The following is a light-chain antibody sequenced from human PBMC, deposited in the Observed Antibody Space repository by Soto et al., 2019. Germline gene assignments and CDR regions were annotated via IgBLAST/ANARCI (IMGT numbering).Light chain of an antibody. Sequence: QSVLIQPPSASGTPGQRVTISCSGSNSNIGNNNVYWYQQLPVTAPKLLIYKNNQRPSGVPDRFSGSRSGTSASLAISGLRSEDESDYYCAAWDDSLSGRIFGGGTKLTVL. CDR1: NSNIGNNN. CDR2: KNN. CDR3: AAWDDSLSGRI. J-gene: IGLJ2*01. V-gene: IGLV1-47*01.